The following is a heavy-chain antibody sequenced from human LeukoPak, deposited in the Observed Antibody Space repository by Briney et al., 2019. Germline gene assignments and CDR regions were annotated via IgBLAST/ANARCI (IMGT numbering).Heavy chain of an antibody. D-gene: IGHD4-17*01. CDR2: INTNTGNP. CDR3: ARQYGFRGNWFDP. V-gene: IGHV7-4-1*02. Sequence: ASVKVSCKASGYTFTSYAMNWVRQAPGQGLEWMGWINTNTGNPTYAQGFTGRFVFSLDTSVSTAYLQWSSLKASDTAMYYCARQYGFRGNWFDPWGQGTLVTVSS. J-gene: IGHJ5*02. CDR1: GYTFTSYA.